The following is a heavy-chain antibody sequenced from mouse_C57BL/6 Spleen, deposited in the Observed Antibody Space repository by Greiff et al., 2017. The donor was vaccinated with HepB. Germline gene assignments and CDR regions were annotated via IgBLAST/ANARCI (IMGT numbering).Heavy chain of an antibody. CDR3: ARYSSNFDY. D-gene: IGHD3-1*01. Sequence: QVQLQQPGAELVRPGTSVKLSCKASGYTFTSYWMHWVKQRPGQGLEWIGVIDPSDSYTNYNQKLKGKATLTVDTSSSPASMQLSSLTSEDSAVYYCARYSSNFDYWGQGTTLTVSS. CDR2: IDPSDSYT. V-gene: IGHV1-59*01. CDR1: GYTFTSYW. J-gene: IGHJ2*01.